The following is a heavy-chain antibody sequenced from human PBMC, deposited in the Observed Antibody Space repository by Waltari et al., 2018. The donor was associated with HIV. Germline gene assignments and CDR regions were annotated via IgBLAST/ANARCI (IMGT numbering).Heavy chain of an antibody. CDR1: GISFSDGW. V-gene: IGHV3-15*07. CDR2: IKSKTDGGTT. D-gene: IGHD1-26*01. Sequence: EVQLVESGGGLVKPGGSLRLSCVTSGISFSDGWMNWVRQAPGKGLEWVAHIKSKTDGGTTDYSAPVKGRYTISRDDSRNILVLQMNSLKTEDTAVYYWTTSAFCEWVGGLDPWGQGTLVTVSS. J-gene: IGHJ5*02. CDR3: TTSAFCEWVGGLDP.